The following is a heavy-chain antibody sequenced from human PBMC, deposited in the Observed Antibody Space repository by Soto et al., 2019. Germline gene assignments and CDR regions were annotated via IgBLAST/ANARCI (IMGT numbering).Heavy chain of an antibody. V-gene: IGHV3-7*01. D-gene: IGHD3-9*01. CDR1: GFTFSTYW. CDR2: IKEDGSEK. Sequence: PGGSLRLSCAASGFTFSTYWMSWVRQAPGKGLEWVANIKEDGSEKYYVDSVKGRFTISRDNAKNSLYLQMNSLRAEDTAVYYCARDPTLVYDILTGYYKRRQDDWFDPWGQGTLVTVSS. J-gene: IGHJ5*02. CDR3: ARDPTLVYDILTGYYKRRQDDWFDP.